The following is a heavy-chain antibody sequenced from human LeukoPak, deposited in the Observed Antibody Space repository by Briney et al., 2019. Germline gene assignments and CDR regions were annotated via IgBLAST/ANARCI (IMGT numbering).Heavy chain of an antibody. CDR3: ARARSGGNFYHYMDV. CDR2: INHSETT. J-gene: IGHJ6*03. Sequence: PSETLSLTCAVYGGSFSGYYWSWIRQPPGKGLEWIGEINHSETTNYNPSLKSRVTIFLDTSKNQFSLLLTSVTAADTATYYCARARSGGNFYHYMDVWGKGTTVSVSS. D-gene: IGHD2-15*01. CDR1: GGSFSGYY. V-gene: IGHV4-34*01.